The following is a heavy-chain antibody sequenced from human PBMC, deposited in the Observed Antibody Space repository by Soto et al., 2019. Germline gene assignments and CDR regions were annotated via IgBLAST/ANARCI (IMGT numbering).Heavy chain of an antibody. CDR2: INVGNGNT. D-gene: IGHD3-16*01. CDR3: AREGAHYAPFDL. CDR1: GYTFTDYA. Sequence: AQLVQSGAEAKQPGASVKVSCKASGYTFTDYALHWVRQAPGQGLEWMGWINVGNGNTGYSRKFQGRVTNARDMSATTAYLEVTSLTAEDTAIYSCAREGAHYAPFDLWGQGTLVTVSS. V-gene: IGHV1-3*01. J-gene: IGHJ4*02.